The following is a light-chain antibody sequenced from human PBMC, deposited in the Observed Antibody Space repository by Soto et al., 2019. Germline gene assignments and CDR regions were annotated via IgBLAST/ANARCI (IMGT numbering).Light chain of an antibody. CDR1: SSDVGDYNY. CDR3: SSYAGNNVV. J-gene: IGLJ2*01. Sequence: QSALTQPPSASGSPGQSVTISCTGTSSDVGDYNYVSWYQQHPGKAPKLMIYEVNKRPSGVPDRFSGSKSGNTASLTVSGLQAEDDADYYCSSYAGNNVVFGGGTQLTVL. V-gene: IGLV2-8*01. CDR2: EVN.